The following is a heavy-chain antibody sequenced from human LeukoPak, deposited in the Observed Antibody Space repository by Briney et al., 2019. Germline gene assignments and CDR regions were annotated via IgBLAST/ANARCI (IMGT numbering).Heavy chain of an antibody. J-gene: IGHJ4*02. Sequence: SETLSLTCAVYGESFSGFYWSWIRQPPGKGLEWIGEINQSGSTNYNPSLKSRVTMSVDTSKNQVSLRLRSVTAADTAVYYCARGPLGYCSSSSCHGPDYWGQGTLVTVSP. D-gene: IGHD2-2*01. CDR3: ARGPLGYCSSSSCHGPDY. V-gene: IGHV4-34*01. CDR1: GESFSGFY. CDR2: INQSGST.